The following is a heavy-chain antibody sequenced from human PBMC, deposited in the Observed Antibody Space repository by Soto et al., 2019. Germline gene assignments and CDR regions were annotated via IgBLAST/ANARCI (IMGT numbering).Heavy chain of an antibody. D-gene: IGHD2-15*01. CDR2: IYSGGST. CDR3: VGYCSGGSCCHFDI. CDR1: GFTVSSNY. V-gene: IGHV3-66*01. J-gene: IGHJ3*02. Sequence: EVQLVESGGGLVQPGGSLRLSCAASGFTVSSNYMSWVRQAPGKGLEWVSVIYSGGSTYYADSVKGRFTISRDNSKNTLYLQMNSLRAEDTAVYYCVGYCSGGSCCHFDIWGQGTMVTVSS.